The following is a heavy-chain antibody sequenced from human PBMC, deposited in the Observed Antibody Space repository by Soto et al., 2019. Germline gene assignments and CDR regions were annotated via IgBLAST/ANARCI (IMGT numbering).Heavy chain of an antibody. Sequence: QVQLVQSGAEVKKPGSSVKVSCKASGGTFSSYTISWVRQAPGQGLEWMGRIIPILGIANYAQKFQGRVTITADKSTSTAYMELSSLRAEDTAVYYCARVVLDGGYYYMDVWGKGTTVTLSS. D-gene: IGHD2-15*01. J-gene: IGHJ6*03. CDR1: GGTFSSYT. V-gene: IGHV1-69*02. CDR2: IIPILGIA. CDR3: ARVVLDGGYYYMDV.